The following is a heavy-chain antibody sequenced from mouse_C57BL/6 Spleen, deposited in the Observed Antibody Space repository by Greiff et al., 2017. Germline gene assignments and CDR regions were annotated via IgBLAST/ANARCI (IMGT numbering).Heavy chain of an antibody. Sequence: QVQLQQSGTELVKPGASVKLSCKASGYTFTSYWMPWVKQRPGQGLEWIGNINPRNGGTNYNEKFKSKATLTVDKSSSTAYMELSSLTSEDSAVYYCAGNYDDYAMDYWGQGTSVTVSS. J-gene: IGHJ4*01. CDR2: INPRNGGT. D-gene: IGHD1-1*01. CDR3: AGNYDDYAMDY. V-gene: IGHV1-53*01. CDR1: GYTFTSYW.